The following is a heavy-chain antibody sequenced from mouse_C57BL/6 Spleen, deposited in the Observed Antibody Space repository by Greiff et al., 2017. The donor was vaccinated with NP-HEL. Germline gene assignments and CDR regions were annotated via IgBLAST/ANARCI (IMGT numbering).Heavy chain of an antibody. CDR2: IRSKSNNYAT. V-gene: IGHV10-1*01. CDR1: GFSFHTSA. Sequence: EVMLVESGGGLVQPKGSLKLSCAASGFSFHTSAMNWVRQAPGKGLEWVARIRSKSNNYATYYADSVKDRFTISRNDSESMLYLQMNNLKTEDTAMYYCVRGDGGMDYWGQGTSVTVSS. D-gene: IGHD3-3*01. CDR3: VRGDGGMDY. J-gene: IGHJ4*01.